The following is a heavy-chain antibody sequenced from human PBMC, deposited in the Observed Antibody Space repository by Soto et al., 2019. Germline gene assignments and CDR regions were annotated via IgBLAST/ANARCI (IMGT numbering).Heavy chain of an antibody. CDR3: ARAHGYNYNGYFDL. J-gene: IGHJ2*01. D-gene: IGHD5-12*01. CDR2: INPNSGDS. CDR1: GYTFTDYY. V-gene: IGHV1-2*02. Sequence: ASVKVSCKASGYTFTDYYMHWVRQAPGQGLEWMGWINPNSGDSNYAQKFQGRVTMTRDTSISTASMELNRLRSDDTAIYYCARAHGYNYNGYFDLWGRGTLVTSPQ.